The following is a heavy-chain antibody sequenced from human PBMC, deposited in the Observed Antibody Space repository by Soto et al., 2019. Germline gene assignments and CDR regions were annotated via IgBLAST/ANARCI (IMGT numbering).Heavy chain of an antibody. Sequence: SETLSLTCAVYGGSFSGYYWSWIRQPPGKGLEWIGEINHSGSTNYNPSLKSRVTISVDTSKNQFSLKLSSVTAADTAVYYCERGSPSIAAAGIRYYYYYYGMDVWGQGTTVTVSS. D-gene: IGHD6-13*01. CDR2: INHSGST. V-gene: IGHV4-34*01. CDR1: GGSFSGYY. CDR3: ERGSPSIAAAGIRYYYYYYGMDV. J-gene: IGHJ6*02.